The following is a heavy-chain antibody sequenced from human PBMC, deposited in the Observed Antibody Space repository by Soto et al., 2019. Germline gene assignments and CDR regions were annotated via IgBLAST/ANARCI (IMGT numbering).Heavy chain of an antibody. Sequence: PGGSLRLSCAASEFTFSNYAMSWVRQAPGKGLEWVSAISYGGGTTYYADSVKGRFTISRDNSKNTLYLQMNSLRAEDTAVYYCAKGVPGIAVAGTGYFQHWGQGTLVTVSS. D-gene: IGHD6-19*01. CDR3: AKGVPGIAVAGTGYFQH. CDR2: ISYGGGTT. CDR1: EFTFSNYA. V-gene: IGHV3-23*01. J-gene: IGHJ1*01.